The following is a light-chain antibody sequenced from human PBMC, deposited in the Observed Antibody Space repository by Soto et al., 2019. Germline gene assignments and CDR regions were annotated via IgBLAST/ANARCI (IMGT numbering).Light chain of an antibody. CDR3: QQSYSAPLT. J-gene: IGKJ4*01. V-gene: IGKV1-39*01. CDR1: QSISIY. Sequence: DIPMTQSPSSLSASVGDRVTITCRASQSISIYLNWYQQKPGKAPNLLIYTTSSLQSGVPSRFSGSGSGTDFTLTISSLQPEDFTTYYCQQSYSAPLTFGGGTKVEI. CDR2: TTS.